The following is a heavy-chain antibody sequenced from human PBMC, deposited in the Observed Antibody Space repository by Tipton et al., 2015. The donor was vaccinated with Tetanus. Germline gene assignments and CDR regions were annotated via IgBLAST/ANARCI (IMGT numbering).Heavy chain of an antibody. Sequence: LVKPTQTLTLTCTFSGFSLSAYGMRVNWIRQPPGKALEWLARIDWDDDTFYSTSLKTRLTISKDTSKNQVVLTMTNMAPVDTATYYCARIGDNTSPWGFDYWGQGILVTVSS. CDR1: GFSLSAYGMR. J-gene: IGHJ4*02. CDR2: IDWDDDT. V-gene: IGHV2-70*04. CDR3: ARIGDNTSPWGFDY. D-gene: IGHD2-2*01.